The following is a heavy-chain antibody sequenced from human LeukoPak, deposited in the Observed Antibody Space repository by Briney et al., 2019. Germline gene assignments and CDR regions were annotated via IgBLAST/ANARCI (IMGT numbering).Heavy chain of an antibody. Sequence: GRSLRLSCAASGFTFSSYGMHWVSQAPGKGLEWVAVISYDGSNKYYADSVKGRFTISRDNSKNTLYLQMNSLRAEDTAVYYCAKEETPIRYFDWLATPYYFDYWGQGTLVTVSS. CDR1: GFTFSSYG. J-gene: IGHJ4*02. V-gene: IGHV3-30*18. D-gene: IGHD3-9*01. CDR3: AKEETPIRYFDWLATPYYFDY. CDR2: ISYDGSNK.